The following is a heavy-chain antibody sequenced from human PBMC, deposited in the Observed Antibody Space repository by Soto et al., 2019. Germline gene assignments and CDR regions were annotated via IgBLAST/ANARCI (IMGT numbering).Heavy chain of an antibody. CDR1: GYTFASYD. D-gene: IGHD4-17*01. Sequence: QVQLVQSGAEVKMPGASVKVSDKATGYTFASYDINWVRQATGKGLEWMGWMNPNTGNTGYAQKFQGRVTMTRNTSISTAYMELSSLRSEDTAVYYCARASDYGDLEGFDPWGQGTLVTVSS. CDR3: ARASDYGDLEGFDP. V-gene: IGHV1-8*01. CDR2: MNPNTGNT. J-gene: IGHJ5*02.